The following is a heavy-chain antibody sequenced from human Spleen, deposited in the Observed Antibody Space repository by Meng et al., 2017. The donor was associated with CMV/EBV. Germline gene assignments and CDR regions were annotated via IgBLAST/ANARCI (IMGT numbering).Heavy chain of an antibody. Sequence: LSCAASGFIFISYGMHWVRQAPGKGLEWVALISYDGSSKYYADSVKGRFTISRDNSKNTLYLQMNSLRAEDTAFYYCVRVGLAFDYWGQGTLVTVSS. CDR2: ISYDGSSK. CDR3: VRVGLAFDY. D-gene: IGHD6-19*01. CDR1: GFIFISYG. V-gene: IGHV3-33*05. J-gene: IGHJ4*02.